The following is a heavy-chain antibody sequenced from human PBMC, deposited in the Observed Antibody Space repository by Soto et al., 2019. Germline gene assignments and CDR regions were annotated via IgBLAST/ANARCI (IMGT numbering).Heavy chain of an antibody. CDR2: ITGGGNT. Sequence: DVQLLESGGGLVQPGGSLRLSCVVSGFSFNYAIIWVRQAPGKGQEWVSGITGGGNTEYAASVKGRFTISRDKSKNTVYLQMNSLRAEDTAMYYCAKDAIYNDGLWLASDWGQGTLVTVS. CDR3: AKDAIYNDGLWLASD. D-gene: IGHD2-21*01. V-gene: IGHV3-23*01. CDR1: GFSFNYA. J-gene: IGHJ4*02.